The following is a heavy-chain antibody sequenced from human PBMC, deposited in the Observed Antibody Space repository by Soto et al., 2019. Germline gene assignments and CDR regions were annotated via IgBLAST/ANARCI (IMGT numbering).Heavy chain of an antibody. CDR1: GGTFSSYT. Sequence: ASVKVSCKASGGTFSSYTISWVRQAPGQGLEWMGRIIPILGIANYAQKFQGRVTITADKSTSTAYMELSSLRSEDTAVYYCARSPDSSGYYPRRYYYGMDVWGQGTTVTVSS. CDR3: ARSPDSSGYYPRRYYYGMDV. CDR2: IIPILGIA. D-gene: IGHD3-22*01. V-gene: IGHV1-69*02. J-gene: IGHJ6*02.